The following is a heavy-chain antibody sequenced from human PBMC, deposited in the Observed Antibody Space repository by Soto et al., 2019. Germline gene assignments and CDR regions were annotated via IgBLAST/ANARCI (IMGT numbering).Heavy chain of an antibody. Sequence: SLRLSCAASGFTFSSYGMHWVRQAPGKGLEWVAVISYDGSNKYYADSVKGRFTIPRDNSKNTLYLQMNSLRAEDTAVYYCAKVSSRWYNYYYGMDVWGQGTTVTVSS. V-gene: IGHV3-30*18. CDR3: AKVSSRWYNYYYGMDV. CDR1: GFTFSSYG. D-gene: IGHD6-13*01. J-gene: IGHJ6*02. CDR2: ISYDGSNK.